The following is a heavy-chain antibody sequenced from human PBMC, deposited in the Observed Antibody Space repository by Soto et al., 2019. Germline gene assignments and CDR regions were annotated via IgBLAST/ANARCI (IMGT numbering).Heavy chain of an antibody. V-gene: IGHV1-24*01. Sequence: QVQLVQSGAEVKKPGASVKVSCKVSGYTLTELSMHWVRQAPGKGLEWMGGFDPEDGETIYAQKFQGRVTMTEDTSTDTAYMELSSLRSEDTAVYYCASPSDYDGSWSYYNGFDYWGQGTLVTVSS. CDR1: GYTLTELS. CDR2: FDPEDGET. D-gene: IGHD3-10*01. CDR3: ASPSDYDGSWSYYNGFDY. J-gene: IGHJ4*02.